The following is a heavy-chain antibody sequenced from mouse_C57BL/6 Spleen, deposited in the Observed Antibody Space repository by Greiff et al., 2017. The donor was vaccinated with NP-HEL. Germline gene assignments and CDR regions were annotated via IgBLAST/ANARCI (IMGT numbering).Heavy chain of an antibody. D-gene: IGHD3-2*02. CDR2: IDPHSGGT. J-gene: IGHJ4*01. CDR1: GYTFTSYW. V-gene: IGHV1-72*01. CDR3: ASSGYYYAMDY. Sequence: VQLQQPGAELVKPGASVKLSCKASGYTFTSYWMHWVKQRPGRGLEWIGRIDPHSGGTKYNEKFKSKATLTVDKPSSTAYMQLSSLTSEDSAVYYCASSGYYYAMDYWGQGTSVTVSS.